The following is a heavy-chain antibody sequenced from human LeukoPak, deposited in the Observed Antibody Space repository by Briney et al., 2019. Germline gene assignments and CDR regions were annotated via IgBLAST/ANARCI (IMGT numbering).Heavy chain of an antibody. CDR3: ARGSSSWSATNLDY. V-gene: IGHV4-39*01. CDR2: IYYSGST. CDR1: GGSISSSSYY. Sequence: SETLSLTCTVSGGSISSSSYYWGWIRQPPGKGLEWIGSIYYSGSTHYNPSLKSRVTISVDTSKNQFSLKLSSVTAADTAVYYCARGSSSWSATNLDYWGQGTLVTVSS. J-gene: IGHJ4*02. D-gene: IGHD6-13*01.